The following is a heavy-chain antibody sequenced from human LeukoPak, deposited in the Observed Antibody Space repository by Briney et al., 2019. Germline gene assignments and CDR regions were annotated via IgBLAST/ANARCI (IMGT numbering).Heavy chain of an antibody. Sequence: ASVKVSCKVSGYTLTELSMHWVRQAPGKGLEWMGGFDPEDGETIYAQKFQGRVTMTEDTSTDTAHMELSSLRSEDTAVYYCATESPDFWSGPNDYWGQGTLVTVSS. D-gene: IGHD3-3*01. J-gene: IGHJ4*02. CDR1: GYTLTELS. CDR3: ATESPDFWSGPNDY. V-gene: IGHV1-24*01. CDR2: FDPEDGET.